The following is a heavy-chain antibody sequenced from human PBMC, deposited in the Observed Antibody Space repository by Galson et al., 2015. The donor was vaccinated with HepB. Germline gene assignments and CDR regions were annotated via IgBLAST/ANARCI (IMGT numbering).Heavy chain of an antibody. J-gene: IGHJ6*02. CDR2: IIPIFSTA. Sequence: SVKVSCKASGGTFSSYAISWVRQAPGQGLEWMGGIIPIFSTANYAQKFQGRVTITADESTSTAYMELSSLRSEDTAVYYCARDREPFSNYGGNLHYYYYYGMDVWSQGTTVTVSS. CDR1: GGTFSSYA. V-gene: IGHV1-69*13. CDR3: ARDREPFSNYGGNLHYYYYYGMDV. D-gene: IGHD4-23*01.